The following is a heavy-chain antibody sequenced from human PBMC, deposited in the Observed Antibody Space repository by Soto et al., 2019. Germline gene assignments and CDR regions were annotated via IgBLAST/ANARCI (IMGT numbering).Heavy chain of an antibody. CDR1: GFTFSNYA. V-gene: IGHV3-23*01. Sequence: EVQLLESGGGLVQPGGSLRLSCAASGFTFSNYAMSWVRQAPGKGREWVSAISGSGGSTYYADSVKGRFTISRVNSKNTLYLQMNSLRAEDTAVYYCAKESDSSGFIGNQDYWGQGTLVTVSS. D-gene: IGHD6-19*01. CDR3: AKESDSSGFIGNQDY. J-gene: IGHJ4*02. CDR2: ISGSGGST.